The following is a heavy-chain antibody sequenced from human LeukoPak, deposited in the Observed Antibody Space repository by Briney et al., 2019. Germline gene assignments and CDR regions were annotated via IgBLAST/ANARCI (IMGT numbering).Heavy chain of an antibody. D-gene: IGHD6-13*01. CDR2: ISSNGGST. V-gene: IGHV3-64D*09. CDR1: GFTFSVYA. CDR3: VKCDHWRIAAAGLGGAFDI. J-gene: IGHJ3*02. Sequence: PGGSLRLSCSASGFTFSVYAMHWVRQAPGKGLEYVSAISSNGGSTYYADSVKGRFTISRDNSKNTLYLQMSRLRAEDTAVYYCVKCDHWRIAAAGLGGAFDIWGQGTMVTVSS.